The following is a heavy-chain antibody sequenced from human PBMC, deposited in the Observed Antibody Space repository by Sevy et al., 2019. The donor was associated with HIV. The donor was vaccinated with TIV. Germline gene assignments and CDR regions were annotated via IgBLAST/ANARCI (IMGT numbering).Heavy chain of an antibody. D-gene: IGHD1-1*01. Sequence: GGSLRLSCAASGFPFRSFSMHWVRQAPGKGLEWVVGIWYNGGTEHYADSVQGRFTISRDNSKNVLNLQMNSLRVGDMAIYYCARDSARVIVPTAGFDSWGQGALVTVSS. J-gene: IGHJ5*01. CDR3: ARDSARVIVPTAGFDS. CDR2: IWYNGGTE. V-gene: IGHV3-33*01. CDR1: GFPFRSFS.